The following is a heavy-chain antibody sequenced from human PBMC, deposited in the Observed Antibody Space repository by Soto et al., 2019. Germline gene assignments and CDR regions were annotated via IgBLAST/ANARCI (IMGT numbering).Heavy chain of an antibody. D-gene: IGHD3-16*02. V-gene: IGHV1-69*13. J-gene: IGHJ4*02. CDR3: ARDENDYVWGSYRPNLDY. CDR1: GGTFSSYA. CDR2: IIPIFGTA. Sequence: GPSVTVSCKASGGTFSSYAISWVRQAPGQGLEWMGGIIPIFGTANYAQKFQGRVTITADESTSTAYMELSSLRSEDTAVYYCARDENDYVWGSYRPNLDYWGQGTLVTVSS.